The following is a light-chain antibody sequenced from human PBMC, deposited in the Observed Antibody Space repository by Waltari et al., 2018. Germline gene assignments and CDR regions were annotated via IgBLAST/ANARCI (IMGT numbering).Light chain of an antibody. CDR1: QPVADN. CDR3: QHYSNWPYT. Sequence: EIVMTQSPATLSVSPGERATLSCKASQPVADNLAWYQQRPGQAPRHLIYGASTRATGIAARFTGSGYGTEFTLTISSLQSEDSAIYYCQHYSNWPYTFGQGTKLEI. V-gene: IGKV3-15*01. CDR2: GAS. J-gene: IGKJ2*01.